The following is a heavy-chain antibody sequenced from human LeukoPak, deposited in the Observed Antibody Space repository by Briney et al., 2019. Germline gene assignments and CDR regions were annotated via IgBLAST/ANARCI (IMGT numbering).Heavy chain of an antibody. Sequence: ASVKVSCKVSGYTLTELSMHWVRQAPGKGLEWMGGFDPEDGETIYAQKFQGRVTMTEDTSTDTAYMELSSLRSEDTAVYYCATVTPATYYYDSSGYKYFDYWGQGTLVTVSS. CDR3: ATVTPATYYYDSSGYKYFDY. J-gene: IGHJ4*02. D-gene: IGHD3-22*01. V-gene: IGHV1-24*01. CDR2: FDPEDGET. CDR1: GYTLTELS.